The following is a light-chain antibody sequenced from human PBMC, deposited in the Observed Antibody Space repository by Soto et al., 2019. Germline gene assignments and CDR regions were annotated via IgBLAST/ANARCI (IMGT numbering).Light chain of an antibody. CDR1: NSNIGAGYD. J-gene: IGLJ3*02. V-gene: IGLV1-40*01. CDR2: AYS. CDR3: QSYERSLSARV. Sequence: SVLTQPPSVSGAPGQRVTISCTGSNSNIGAGYDVNWYQQLPGTASKLLIYAYSNRPSGVPDRFSGSKSGTSASLAITGLQAEDEADYYCQSYERSLSARVFGAGTKVTVL.